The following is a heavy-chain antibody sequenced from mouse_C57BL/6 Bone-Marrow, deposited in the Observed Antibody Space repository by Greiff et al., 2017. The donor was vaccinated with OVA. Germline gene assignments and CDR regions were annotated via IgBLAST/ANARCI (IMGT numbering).Heavy chain of an antibody. Sequence: VQLQQSGPELVKPGASVKISCKASGYTFTDYYMNWVKQSHGKSLEWIGDINPNNGGTSYNQKFKGKATLTVDKSSSTAYMELRRLTSEDSAVYYCAREGMVTTRGLDYWGQGTTLTVSS. D-gene: IGHD2-2*01. J-gene: IGHJ2*01. CDR2: INPNNGGT. CDR1: GYTFTDYY. CDR3: AREGMVTTRGLDY. V-gene: IGHV1-26*01.